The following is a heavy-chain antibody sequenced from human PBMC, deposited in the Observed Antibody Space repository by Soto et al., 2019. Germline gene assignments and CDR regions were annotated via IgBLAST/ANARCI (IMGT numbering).Heavy chain of an antibody. D-gene: IGHD5-12*01. CDR3: PRVPVEMATIGYYYSYGVDV. CDR2: IFYSDKT. V-gene: IGHV4-61*01. Sequence: XTLCLPCTVSGXSVTSGSHYWSWIRQPPGKGVEYIWYIFYSDKTIYHPSLKSRGTISVDTGKNQFSLKLSSVTAADQALHYCPRVPVEMATIGYYYSYGVDVWGQGTTGTVS. CDR1: GXSVTSGSHY. J-gene: IGHJ6*02.